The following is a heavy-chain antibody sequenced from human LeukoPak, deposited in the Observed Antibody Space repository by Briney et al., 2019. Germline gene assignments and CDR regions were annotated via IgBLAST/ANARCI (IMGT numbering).Heavy chain of an antibody. D-gene: IGHD2-2*01. Sequence: PGGSLRLSCAASGFTFSIYAMSWVRQAPGKGLEWVSAISYSDNSTYYADSVKGRFTISRDNSKNTLYLQMNSLRAEDTAVYYCAKDGVDASRDFDYWGQGTLVTVSS. V-gene: IGHV3-23*01. J-gene: IGHJ4*02. CDR1: GFTFSIYA. CDR3: AKDGVDASRDFDY. CDR2: ISYSDNST.